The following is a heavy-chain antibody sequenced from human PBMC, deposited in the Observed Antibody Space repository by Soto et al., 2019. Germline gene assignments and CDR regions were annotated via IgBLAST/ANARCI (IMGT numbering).Heavy chain of an antibody. V-gene: IGHV1-18*01. CDR3: ASGLRLLAAYGMDV. Sequence: QVQLVQSGAEVKKPGASVKVSCKASGYTFTSYAISWVRQAPGQGLEWMGWISAYNGNTNYPQKLQGRVTMTTDTSTRTAYTERGSLRSGGTAVYYCASGLRLLAAYGMDVWGQGTTVTVSS. CDR2: ISAYNGNT. CDR1: GYTFTSYA. J-gene: IGHJ6*02. D-gene: IGHD6-13*01.